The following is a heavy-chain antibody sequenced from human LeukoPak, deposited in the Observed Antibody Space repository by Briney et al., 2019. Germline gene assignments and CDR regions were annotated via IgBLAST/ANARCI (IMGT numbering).Heavy chain of an antibody. V-gene: IGHV3-21*01. D-gene: IGHD1-1*01. J-gene: IGHJ4*02. CDR3: ATSGFDYFDY. Sequence: GGSLRLSCAASGFTFSSYSMNWVRQAPGKGLEWVSSISSSSSYIYYADSVKGRFTISRDNAKNSLYLQMSSLRAEDTAVYYCATSGFDYFDYWGQGTLVTVSS. CDR2: ISSSSSYI. CDR1: GFTFSSYS.